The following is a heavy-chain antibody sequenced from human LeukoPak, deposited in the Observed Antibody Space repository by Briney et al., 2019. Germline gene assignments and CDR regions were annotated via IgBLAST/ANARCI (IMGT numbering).Heavy chain of an antibody. CDR2: IGTAGDT. CDR1: GFTFSSYD. CDR3: ARGTGELQMFDY. Sequence: GGSLRLSCAASGFTFSSYDMHWVRQATGKGLEWVSAIGTAGDTYYPGSVKGRFTISRENAKNSLYLQMNSLRAGDTAVYYCARGTGELQMFDYWGQGTLVTVSS. V-gene: IGHV3-13*01. J-gene: IGHJ4*02. D-gene: IGHD1-26*01.